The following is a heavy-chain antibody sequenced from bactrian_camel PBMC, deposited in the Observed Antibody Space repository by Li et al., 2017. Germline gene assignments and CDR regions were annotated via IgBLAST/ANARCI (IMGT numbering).Heavy chain of an antibody. CDR3: AASRPYYPCSSLAAASDFAY. CDR1: GFIFSNAG. D-gene: IGHD2*01. J-gene: IGHJ6*01. CDR2: IYSDGSST. Sequence: DVQLVESGGGLVQPGGSLRLSCATSGFIFSNAGMAWVRQAPGKGLEWVSSIYSDGSSTYYADSEKGRFIIPRDNAKRTLDLQMNSLKSEDTALYYCAASRPYYPCSSLAAASDFAYWGQGTQVTVS. V-gene: IGHV3S2*01.